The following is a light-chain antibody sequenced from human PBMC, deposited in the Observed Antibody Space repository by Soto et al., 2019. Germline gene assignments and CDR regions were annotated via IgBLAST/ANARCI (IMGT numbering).Light chain of an antibody. V-gene: IGKV1-33*01. CDR2: DAS. J-gene: IGKJ4*01. Sequence: DIQMTQSPSSLSASVGDRVTITCQASQDIGKRLNWYQQKPGKAPKVLIYDASYLEPGVPSRFSGRGSGTDFTFTISSLQPEDIATYYCQQYDTLLTFGGGTKVDI. CDR1: QDIGKR. CDR3: QQYDTLLT.